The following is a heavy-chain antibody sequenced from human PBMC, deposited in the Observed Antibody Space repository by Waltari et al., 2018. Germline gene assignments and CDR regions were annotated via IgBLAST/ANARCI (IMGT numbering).Heavy chain of an antibody. CDR2: ISAYNGNT. Sequence: QVQLVQSGAEVKKPGASVKVSCKASGYTFTSYGISWVRPAPGQGLEWMGWISAYNGNTNYAQKLQGRVTMTTDTSTSTAYMELRSLRSDDTAVYYCARYQGNTTASARYYYYGMDVWGQGTTVTVSS. CDR1: GYTFTSYG. CDR3: ARYQGNTTASARYYYYGMDV. J-gene: IGHJ6*02. D-gene: IGHD4-4*01. V-gene: IGHV1-18*01.